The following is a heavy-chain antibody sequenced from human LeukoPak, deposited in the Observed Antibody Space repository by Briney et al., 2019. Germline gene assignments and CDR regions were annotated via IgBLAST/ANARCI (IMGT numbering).Heavy chain of an antibody. CDR3: ARGGEGAVAYIFDY. J-gene: IGHJ4*02. CDR1: GGSISSSNW. D-gene: IGHD6-19*01. CDR2: IYHSGST. Sequence: SETLSLTCAVSGGSISSSNWWSWVRQPPGKGLAWIGEIYHSGSTNYNPSLKSRVTISVDKSKNQFSLKLSSVTAADTAVYYCARGGEGAVAYIFDYWGQGTLVTVSS. V-gene: IGHV4-4*02.